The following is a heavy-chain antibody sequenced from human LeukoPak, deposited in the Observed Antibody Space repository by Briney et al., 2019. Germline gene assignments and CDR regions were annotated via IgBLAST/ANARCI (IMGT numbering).Heavy chain of an antibody. Sequence: ASVKVSCKASGYTFTSYGISWVRPAPGQGLEWMGWISAYNGNTNYAQKLQGRVTMTTDTSTSTPYMELRSLRSDDTAVYYCARDLYPTHYGSGSYFDYWGQGTLVTVSS. CDR3: ARDLYPTHYGSGSYFDY. CDR2: ISAYNGNT. V-gene: IGHV1-18*01. J-gene: IGHJ4*02. D-gene: IGHD3-10*01. CDR1: GYTFTSYG.